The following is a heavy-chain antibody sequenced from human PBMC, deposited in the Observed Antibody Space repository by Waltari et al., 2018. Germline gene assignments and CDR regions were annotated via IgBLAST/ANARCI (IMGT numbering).Heavy chain of an antibody. CDR2: IFHIFVTA. CDR3: SGGYYYYGMDV. J-gene: IGHJ6*02. Sequence: QVQLVQSGAEVKKPGSSVKVSCKASGGTFSSYAISWVRQAPGQGLEWMGVIFHIFVTANYAHKFQGRFTITADESTRTAYMELSSRRSEDTAVYYCSGGYYYYGMDVWGQGTTVTVSS. D-gene: IGHD3-16*01. CDR1: GGTFSSYA. V-gene: IGHV1-69*01.